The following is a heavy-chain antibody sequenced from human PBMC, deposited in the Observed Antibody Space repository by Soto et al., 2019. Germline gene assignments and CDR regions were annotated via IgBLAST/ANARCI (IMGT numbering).Heavy chain of an antibody. D-gene: IGHD3-16*01. CDR2: IYGGGNGP. Sequence: EVQVVESGGGLVQPGGSLRLSCAATGFTFSDFAMSWVRQAPGKGLEWVSRIYGGGNGPHYADSVKGRVTISRDNSKNTLYLQMNSLRAEDTAVYYCAKMEGMDGLGCGFDYWGQGTLVTVSS. CDR3: AKMEGMDGLGCGFDY. J-gene: IGHJ4*02. CDR1: GFTFSDFA. V-gene: IGHV3-23*04.